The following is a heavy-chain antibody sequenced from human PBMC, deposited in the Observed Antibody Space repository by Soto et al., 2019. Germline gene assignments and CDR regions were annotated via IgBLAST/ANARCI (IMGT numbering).Heavy chain of an antibody. J-gene: IGHJ4*02. Sequence: WGSLRLSCAASGFSFSDYGMNWFRQAPGKGLEWVSFISDTGFTIYYADSVKVRFTISRDNAKNSLFLQMDSLRDEDTAVYYCARRQGLLKYSDFWGQGTLVTV. D-gene: IGHD5-18*01. V-gene: IGHV3-48*02. CDR2: ISDTGFTI. CDR1: GFSFSDYG. CDR3: ARRQGLLKYSDF.